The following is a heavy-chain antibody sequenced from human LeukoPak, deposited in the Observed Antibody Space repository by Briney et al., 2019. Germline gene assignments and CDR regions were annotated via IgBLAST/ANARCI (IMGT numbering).Heavy chain of an antibody. D-gene: IGHD2-15*01. V-gene: IGHV3-30-3*01. J-gene: IGHJ4*02. CDR1: GFTFRRYA. Sequence: GGSLRLSCAASGFTFRRYAFHWVRQAPGKGLEWLAIISSDGSNKYYADSVKGRLTTSRDDSKNTLYLQMNSLRAEDTALYYCARREDCVGGSCYDAFDFWSQGTLVTVSS. CDR3: ARREDCVGGSCYDAFDF. CDR2: ISSDGSNK.